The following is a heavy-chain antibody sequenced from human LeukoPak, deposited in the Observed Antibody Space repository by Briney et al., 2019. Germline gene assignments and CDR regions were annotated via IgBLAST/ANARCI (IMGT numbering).Heavy chain of an antibody. CDR2: IYYSGST. V-gene: IGHV4-39*01. Sequence: PSETLSLTCTVSGGSISSSNYYWGWIRQPPGKGLEWIGSIYYSGSTYYNPSLKSQVTISVDTSKNQFSLNLTSVTAADTAVYYCARQVIVGAHFDFWGQGSLVTVSS. D-gene: IGHD1-26*01. CDR3: ARQVIVGAHFDF. J-gene: IGHJ4*02. CDR1: GGSISSSNYY.